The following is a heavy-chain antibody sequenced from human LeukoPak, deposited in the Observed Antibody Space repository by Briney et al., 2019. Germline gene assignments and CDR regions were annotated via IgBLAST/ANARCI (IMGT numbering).Heavy chain of an antibody. V-gene: IGHV3-48*03. CDR2: ISSSGATI. J-gene: IGHJ4*02. D-gene: IGHD5-18*01. CDR3: ARDPKHTARFFDY. Sequence: PGGSLRLSCAASGFTFSSYEMNWVRQAPGKGLEWVSYISSSGATIYYTDSQKGRFTISRDNAKNSLYLQMNSLRAEDTAVYYCARDPKHTARFFDYWGQGTLVTVSS. CDR1: GFTFSSYE.